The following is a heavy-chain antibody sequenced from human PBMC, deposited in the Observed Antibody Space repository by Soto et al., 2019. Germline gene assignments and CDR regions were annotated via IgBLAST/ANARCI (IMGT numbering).Heavy chain of an antibody. Sequence: EVQLVQSGGEVKKPGESLRISCKGSGYSFTTYWISWVRQMPGKGLEWMGRIDPSDSYTNYSPSFQGHVTISADKSISTAYLQWSSLKASDTAMYYCARRAKYSIGWATIDYWGQGTLVTVSS. CDR2: IDPSDSYT. V-gene: IGHV5-10-1*01. D-gene: IGHD6-19*01. J-gene: IGHJ4*02. CDR1: GYSFTTYW. CDR3: ARRAKYSIGWATIDY.